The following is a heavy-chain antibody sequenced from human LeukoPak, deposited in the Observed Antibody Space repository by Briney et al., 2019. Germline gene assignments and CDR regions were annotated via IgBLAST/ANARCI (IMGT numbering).Heavy chain of an antibody. CDR1: GVSISSSSYY. CDR3: ARHDPMATIKYYFDY. D-gene: IGHD5-24*01. Sequence: SETLSLTCTASGVSISSSSYYWSWLRQPPGKGLEWFGSIYYSGSTYYNPSLKSRVTISVDTSKNQFSLKLSSVTAADTAVYYCARHDPMATIKYYFDYWGQGTLVTVSS. V-gene: IGHV4-39*01. CDR2: IYYSGST. J-gene: IGHJ4*02.